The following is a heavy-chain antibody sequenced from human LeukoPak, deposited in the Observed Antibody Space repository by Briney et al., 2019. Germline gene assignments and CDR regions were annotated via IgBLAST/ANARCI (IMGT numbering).Heavy chain of an antibody. CDR1: GGSISSYY. CDR2: IYYSGST. Sequence: SETLSLTCTVSGGSISSYYWSWIRQPPGKGLEWIGYIYYSGSTYYNPSLKSRVTISVDTSKNQFSLKLSSVTAADTAVYYCARGPGYSTYDYWGHGTLVTVSS. V-gene: IGHV4-59*06. D-gene: IGHD1-26*01. CDR3: ARGPGYSTYDY. J-gene: IGHJ4*01.